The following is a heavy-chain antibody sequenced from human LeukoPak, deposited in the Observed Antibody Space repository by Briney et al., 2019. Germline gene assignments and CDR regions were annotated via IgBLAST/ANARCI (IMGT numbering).Heavy chain of an antibody. CDR2: INWNGGST. J-gene: IGHJ4*02. D-gene: IGHD6-6*01. CDR3: ARLSYRPESSIAARPYDY. CDR1: GFTFDDYG. Sequence: AGGSLRLSCAASGFTFDDYGMSWVRQAPGKGLEWVSGINWNGGSTGYADSVKGRFTISRDNAKNSLYLQMNSLRAEDTAVYYCARLSYRPESSIAARPYDYWGQGTLVTVSS. V-gene: IGHV3-20*04.